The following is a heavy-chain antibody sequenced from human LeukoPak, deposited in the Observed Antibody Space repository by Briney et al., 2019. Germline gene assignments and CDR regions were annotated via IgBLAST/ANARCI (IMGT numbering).Heavy chain of an antibody. CDR2: MNPNSGNT. J-gene: IGHJ4*02. CDR1: GYTFTSYD. CDR3: ARRSGYYFPFDN. Sequence: ASVKVSCKAPGYTFTSYDINWVRQATGQGLEWMGWMNPNSGNTGYAQKFQGRVTITRNTSISTAYMELSSPRSEDTAVYYCARRSGYYFPFDNWGQGTLVTVSS. D-gene: IGHD3-22*01. V-gene: IGHV1-8*03.